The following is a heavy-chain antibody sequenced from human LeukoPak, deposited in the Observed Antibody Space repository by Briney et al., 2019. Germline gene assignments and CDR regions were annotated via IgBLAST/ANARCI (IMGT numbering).Heavy chain of an antibody. CDR3: ARDLVTVTKGFDV. D-gene: IGHD4-17*01. Sequence: SETLSLTCAVSADSFSSHYWTWIRQPPGKGLEWIGYISYIGSTNYNPSLKSRVTISIDTSKNQFSLKLSSVTAADTAAYYCARDLVTVTKGFDVWGQGTMVTVSS. V-gene: IGHV4-59*11. CDR2: ISYIGST. J-gene: IGHJ3*01. CDR1: ADSFSSHY.